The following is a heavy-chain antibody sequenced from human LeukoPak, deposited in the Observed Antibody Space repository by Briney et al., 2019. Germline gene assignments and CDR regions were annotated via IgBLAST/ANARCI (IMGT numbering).Heavy chain of an antibody. CDR3: AREVEMATVLADYFDY. CDR1: GYTFTGYY. J-gene: IGHJ4*02. CDR2: INPNSGGT. D-gene: IGHD5-24*01. Sequence: ASVKVSCKASGYTFTGYYMHWVRQAPGQGLEWMGWINPNSGGTNYAQKFQGRVTMTRDTSISTAYMGLSRLRSDDTAVYYCAREVEMATVLADYFDYWGQGTLVTVSS. V-gene: IGHV1-2*02.